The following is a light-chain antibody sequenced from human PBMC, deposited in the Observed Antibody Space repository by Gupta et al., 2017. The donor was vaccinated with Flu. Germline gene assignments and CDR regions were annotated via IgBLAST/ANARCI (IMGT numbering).Light chain of an antibody. V-gene: IGKV1-5*03. CDR1: QSIDSW. CDR2: EAS. CDR3: QHDNSYSGT. Sequence: DIQMTQSPSTLSASVGDRVTITCRASQSIDSWLAWYQQRPGNAPKLLIYEASSLESGVPSRFSGSGSGTEFTLTISSLQPDDSATYYCQHDNSYSGTFGQGTKVEIK. J-gene: IGKJ1*01.